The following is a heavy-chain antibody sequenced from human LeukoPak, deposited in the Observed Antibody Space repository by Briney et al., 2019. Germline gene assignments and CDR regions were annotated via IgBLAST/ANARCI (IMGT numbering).Heavy chain of an antibody. CDR1: VFTFIDYA. J-gene: IGHJ4*02. D-gene: IGHD3-16*01. V-gene: IGHV3-23*01. CDR2: ISGSAGRT. CDR3: ANDRGFNYGYGFDY. Sequence: GGSLRLSCAASVFTFIDYAMSYVRQTPGWGLEWVSTISGSAGRTHNADSVKGRFTISRDNSKNTLYLHVSSLRVEDTAVYYCANDRGFNYGYGFDYWVQGNLVTVSS.